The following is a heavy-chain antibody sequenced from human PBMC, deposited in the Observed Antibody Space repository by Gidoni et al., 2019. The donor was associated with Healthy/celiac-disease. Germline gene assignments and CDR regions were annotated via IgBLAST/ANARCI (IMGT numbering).Heavy chain of an antibody. CDR1: GFTFSSYD. J-gene: IGHJ2*01. D-gene: IGHD6-13*01. Sequence: EVQLVESGGGLVQPGGSLRLSCAASGFTFSSYDMHWVRQATGKGLEWVSAIGTAGDTYYPGSVKGRFTISRENAKNSLYLQMNSLRAGDTAVYYCARVGRGSSWYWYFDLWGRGTLVTVSS. V-gene: IGHV3-13*01. CDR2: IGTAGDT. CDR3: ARVGRGSSWYWYFDL.